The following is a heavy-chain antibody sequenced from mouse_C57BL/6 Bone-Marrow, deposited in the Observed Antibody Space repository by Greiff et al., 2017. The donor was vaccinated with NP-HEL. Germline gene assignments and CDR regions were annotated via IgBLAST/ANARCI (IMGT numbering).Heavy chain of an antibody. V-gene: IGHV1-81*01. CDR3: KLSPYYYAMDY. D-gene: IGHD3-2*02. CDR1: GYTFTSYG. Sequence: VKLMESGAELARPGASVKLSCKASGYTFTSYGISWVKQRTGQGLEWIGEIYPRSGNTYYNEKLKGKATLTADKSSSTAYMELRSLTSEDSAVYFCKLSPYYYAMDYWGQGTSVTVSS. CDR2: IYPRSGNT. J-gene: IGHJ4*01.